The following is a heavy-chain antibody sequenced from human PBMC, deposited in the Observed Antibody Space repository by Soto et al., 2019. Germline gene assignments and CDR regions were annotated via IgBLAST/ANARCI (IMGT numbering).Heavy chain of an antibody. CDR1: GFTFSTYA. CDR2: VSASGLNT. D-gene: IGHD5-12*01. V-gene: IGHV3-23*01. Sequence: GGSLRLSCAASGFTFSTYAMAWVRQAPGKGLEWVSGVSASGLNTDYADPVKGRFYISRDNSKNTVSLHMNSLRAEDTALYYCAKDARPDGYWDFDYWGQGTLVTVSS. CDR3: AKDARPDGYWDFDY. J-gene: IGHJ4*02.